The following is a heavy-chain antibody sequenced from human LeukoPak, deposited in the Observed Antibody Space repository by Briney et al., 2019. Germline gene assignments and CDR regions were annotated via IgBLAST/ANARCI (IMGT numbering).Heavy chain of an antibody. V-gene: IGHV3-23*01. CDR1: GFNFRIYA. J-gene: IGHJ6*02. Sequence: SGGSLRLSCAASGFNFRIYAMSWVRQAPGKGLGWVSAITSSGADTYFADSVKGRFTISRDNSKSTLYLQMDSLRAEDTAVYYCAKHLVRGSDYYYGLDVWGQGTTVTVS. CDR2: ITSSGADT. D-gene: IGHD3-10*01. CDR3: AKHLVRGSDYYYGLDV.